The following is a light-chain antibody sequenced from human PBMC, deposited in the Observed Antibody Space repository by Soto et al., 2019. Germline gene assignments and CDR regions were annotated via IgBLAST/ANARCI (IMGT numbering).Light chain of an antibody. CDR3: LQDYNYPYT. CDR2: AAS. J-gene: IGKJ2*01. V-gene: IGKV1-6*01. Sequence: AIQMTQSPSSLSTSVGDRVTITCRASQGISFDVAWYQQKPGKAPKLLFYAASSLQSGVPSRFSGSGSGTDFTLTISSLQPEDCATYYCLQDYNYPYTFGQGTKLEIK. CDR1: QGISFD.